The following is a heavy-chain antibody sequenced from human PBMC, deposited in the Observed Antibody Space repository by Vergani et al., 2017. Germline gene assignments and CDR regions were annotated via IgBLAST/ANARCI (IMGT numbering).Heavy chain of an antibody. CDR1: GGSISSYY. D-gene: IGHD3-10*01. CDR2: IYTSGST. J-gene: IGHJ5*02. CDR3: ARTMVRGYSNWFDP. V-gene: IGHV4-4*07. Sequence: QVQLQESGPGLVKPSETLSLTCTVSGGSISSYYLSWIRQPAGKGLEWIGRIYTSGSTKYNPSLKSRVTMSVDTSKNHFSLKLSSVTAADTAVYYCARTMVRGYSNWFDPWGQGTLVTVSS.